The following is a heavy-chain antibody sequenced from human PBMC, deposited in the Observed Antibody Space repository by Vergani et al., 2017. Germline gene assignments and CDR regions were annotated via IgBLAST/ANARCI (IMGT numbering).Heavy chain of an antibody. D-gene: IGHD1-26*01. J-gene: IGHJ4*02. Sequence: QVQLVESGGGVVQPGRSLRLSCAASGFTFSSYGMHWVRQAPGKGLEWVAVISYDGSNKYYADSVKGRFTISRDNSKNTLYRQMNSLRAEDTAVYYCAKDRAGATCDYWGQGTLVTVSS. CDR1: GFTFSSYG. CDR2: ISYDGSNK. CDR3: AKDRAGATCDY. V-gene: IGHV3-30*18.